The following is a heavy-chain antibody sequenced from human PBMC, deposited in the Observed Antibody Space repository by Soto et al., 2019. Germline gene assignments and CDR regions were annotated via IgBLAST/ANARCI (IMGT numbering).Heavy chain of an antibody. CDR2: INPILSMS. J-gene: IGHJ4*02. D-gene: IGHD3-10*01. CDR1: GDTFSFYT. V-gene: IGHV1-69*02. Sequence: QVQLVQSGAEVKKPGSSVKVSCKASGDTFSFYTINWVRQAPGLGLEWVGRINPILSMSNYAQKFQGRVTMTADKSTNTAYMALRSLRSEDTAMYYCATSYGSGYRAFDYWGQGALVTVSS. CDR3: ATSYGSGYRAFDY.